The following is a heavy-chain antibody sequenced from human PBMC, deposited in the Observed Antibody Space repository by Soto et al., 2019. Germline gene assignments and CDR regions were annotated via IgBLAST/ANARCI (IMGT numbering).Heavy chain of an antibody. D-gene: IGHD3-22*01. CDR3: AKDRYSSGYLAGY. Sequence: GGSLRLSCAASGFTFSDYYMSWIRQAPGKGLEWVSYISSSGSPIYYADSVKGRFTISRDNAKNSLYLQMNSLRAEDTAVYYCAKDRYSSGYLAGYWGQGTLVTVSS. CDR2: ISSSGSPI. J-gene: IGHJ4*02. V-gene: IGHV3-11*01. CDR1: GFTFSDYY.